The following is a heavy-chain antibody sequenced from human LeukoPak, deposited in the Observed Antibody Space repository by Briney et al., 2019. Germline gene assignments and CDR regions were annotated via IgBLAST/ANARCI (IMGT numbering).Heavy chain of an antibody. D-gene: IGHD5-12*01. V-gene: IGHV3-9*01. J-gene: IGHJ4*02. Sequence: PGGSLSLSCAASGFPYSRSAVSGLRQAPGKGLEWVSGLSRNSGSIGYADSVRGRFTISRDNAKNSVYLQMNSLRAEDTALYYCAEDKAPLYSGYDWDLYFWGQGTLVIVSS. CDR3: AEDKAPLYSGYDWDLYF. CDR1: GFPYSRSA. CDR2: LSRNSGSI.